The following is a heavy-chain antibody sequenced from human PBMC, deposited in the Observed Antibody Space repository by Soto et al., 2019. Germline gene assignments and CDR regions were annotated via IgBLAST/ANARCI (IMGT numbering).Heavy chain of an antibody. Sequence: QVQLVESGGGVVQPGRSLRLSCAASGFTFSSYGMHWVGQAPGKGLEWVAVISYDGSNKYYADSVKGRFTISRDNSKNTLYLQMNSLRAEDTAVYYCAKEDYYDSSGYEGYYYYGMDVWGQGTTVTVSS. CDR2: ISYDGSNK. J-gene: IGHJ6*02. CDR3: AKEDYYDSSGYEGYYYYGMDV. CDR1: GFTFSSYG. V-gene: IGHV3-30*18. D-gene: IGHD3-22*01.